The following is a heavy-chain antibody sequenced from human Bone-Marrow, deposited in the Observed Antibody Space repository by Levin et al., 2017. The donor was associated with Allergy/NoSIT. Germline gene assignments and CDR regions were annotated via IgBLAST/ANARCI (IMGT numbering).Heavy chain of an antibody. CDR2: IYYSGST. CDR3: ARGPYDFWSGYYVYYFDY. J-gene: IGHJ4*02. V-gene: IGHV4-59*01. Sequence: SETLSLTCTVSGGSISSYYWSWIRQPPGKGLEWIGYIYYSGSTNYNPSLKSRVTISVDTSKNQFSLKLSSVTAADTAVYYCARGPYDFWSGYYVYYFDYWGQGTLVTVSS. CDR1: GGSISSYY. D-gene: IGHD3-3*01.